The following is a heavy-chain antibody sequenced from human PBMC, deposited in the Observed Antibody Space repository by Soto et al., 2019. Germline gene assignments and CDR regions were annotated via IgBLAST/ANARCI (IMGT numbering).Heavy chain of an antibody. V-gene: IGHV1-69*13. CDR2: IIPIFGTA. D-gene: IGHD6-13*01. J-gene: IGHJ4*02. Sequence: SVKVSCKASGGTFSSYAISWERQAPGQGLEWMGGIIPIFGTANYAQKFQGRVTITADESTSTAYMELSSLRSEDTAVYYCARDPNPRIAAAGIWSGAPDYWGQGTLVTVSS. CDR1: GGTFSSYA. CDR3: ARDPNPRIAAAGIWSGAPDY.